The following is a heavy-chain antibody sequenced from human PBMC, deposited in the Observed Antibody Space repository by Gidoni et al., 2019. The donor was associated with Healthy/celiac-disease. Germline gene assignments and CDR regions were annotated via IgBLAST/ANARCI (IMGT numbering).Heavy chain of an antibody. J-gene: IGHJ4*02. CDR3: AREHYGSGSSADY. Sequence: QLQLQESGPGLVKPSETLSLTCTVSGGSISSSSYYWGWIRQPPGKGLEWIGSIYYSGSTYYNPSLKSRVTISVDTSKNQFSLKLSSVTAADTAVYYCAREHYGSGSSADYWGQGTLVTVSS. CDR1: GGSISSSSYY. D-gene: IGHD3-10*01. V-gene: IGHV4-39*07. CDR2: IYYSGST.